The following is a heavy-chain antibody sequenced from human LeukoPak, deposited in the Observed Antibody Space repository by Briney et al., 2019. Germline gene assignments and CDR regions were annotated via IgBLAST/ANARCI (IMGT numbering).Heavy chain of an antibody. CDR1: GFTFSNDW. J-gene: IGHJ4*02. V-gene: IGHV3-74*01. CDR2: INTDGSTT. D-gene: IGHD1-26*01. CDR3: ARGRGGSYHY. Sequence: PGGSLRLSCAASGFTFSNDWMHWVRQAPGTGLVWVSRINTDGSTTTYADSVKGRFTISRDNAKNTLYLQMNSLRVEDTAVYYCARGRGGSYHYWGQGTLVTVSS.